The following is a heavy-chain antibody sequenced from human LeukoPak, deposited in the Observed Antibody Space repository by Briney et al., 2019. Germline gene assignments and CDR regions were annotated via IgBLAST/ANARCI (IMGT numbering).Heavy chain of an antibody. CDR2: ISGSGGST. Sequence: GGSLRLSCAASGFTFSSYAMSWVRQAPGKGLEWVSAISGSGGSTYYADSVKGRFTIPRDNSKNTLYLQMNSLRAEDTAVYYCAIKLVASRPFDYWGQGTLVTVSS. V-gene: IGHV3-23*01. J-gene: IGHJ4*02. D-gene: IGHD6-13*01. CDR3: AIKLVASRPFDY. CDR1: GFTFSSYA.